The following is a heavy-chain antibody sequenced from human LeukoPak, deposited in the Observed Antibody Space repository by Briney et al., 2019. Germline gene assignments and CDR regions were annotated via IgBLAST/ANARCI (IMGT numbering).Heavy chain of an antibody. CDR2: INHSGST. Sequence: NPSETLSLTCAVYGGSFSGYYWSWIRQPPGKGLEWIGEINHSGSTNYNPSLKSRVTISVDTSKNQFSLKLSSVTAADTAVYYCARGPRYGDYGRYFDLWGRGTLVTVSS. J-gene: IGHJ2*01. D-gene: IGHD4-17*01. V-gene: IGHV4-34*01. CDR3: ARGPRYGDYGRYFDL. CDR1: GGSFSGYY.